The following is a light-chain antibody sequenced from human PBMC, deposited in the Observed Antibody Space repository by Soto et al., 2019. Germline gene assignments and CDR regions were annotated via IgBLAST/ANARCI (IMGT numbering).Light chain of an antibody. V-gene: IGKV3-15*01. CDR2: GAS. CDR1: QSVSSN. Sequence: EIVMSQSPDTLSQSPGERDTLSCRATQSVSSNIAWYQQKPGPAPRLLIYGASTRATGIPARFSGSGSGTEFTLTISSLQSEDFAVYYCQQYNNWPPSWTFGQGTKVDIK. CDR3: QQYNNWPPSWT. J-gene: IGKJ1*01.